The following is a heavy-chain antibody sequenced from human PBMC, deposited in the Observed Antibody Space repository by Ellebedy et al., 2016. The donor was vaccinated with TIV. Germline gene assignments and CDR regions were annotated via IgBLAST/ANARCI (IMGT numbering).Heavy chain of an antibody. CDR3: ARSYGARTSGP. CDR2: ISGSASVT. Sequence: PGGSLRLSCAVSGFTFSSYEMNWVRQAPGKGLEGVSYISGSASVTAYADSVKGRFTISRDNARTSLYLQMNSLRVDDTAMYYCARSYGARTSGPWGQGTLVTVSS. J-gene: IGHJ5*02. D-gene: IGHD3-16*01. CDR1: GFTFSSYE. V-gene: IGHV3-48*03.